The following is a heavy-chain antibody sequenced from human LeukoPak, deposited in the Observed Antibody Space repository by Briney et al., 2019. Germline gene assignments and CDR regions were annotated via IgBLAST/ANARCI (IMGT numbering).Heavy chain of an antibody. CDR3: ARGATMVRGAVRGYGMDV. D-gene: IGHD3-10*01. J-gene: IGHJ6*02. CDR2: MNPNSGNT. CDR1: GYTFTSYD. Sequence: ASVKVSCKASGYTFTSYDINWVRQATGQGLEWMGWMNPNSGNTGYAQKFQGRVTMTRNTSISTAYMELSSLRSEDTAVYYCARGATMVRGAVRGYGMDVWGQGTTVTVPS. V-gene: IGHV1-8*01.